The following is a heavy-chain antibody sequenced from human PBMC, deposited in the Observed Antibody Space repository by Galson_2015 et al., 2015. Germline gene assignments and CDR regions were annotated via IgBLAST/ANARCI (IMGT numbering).Heavy chain of an antibody. Sequence: SLRLSCAASGFSFNKYAMNWVRQFPEKGLEWVSAVSGSGATTDYADSVDSRFTTSRDNSKNMLYLQMNSLRAEDTALYYCAKDIIGAPGRHFDSWGQGTLVTVSS. CDR1: GFSFNKYA. CDR2: VSGSGATT. D-gene: IGHD6-13*01. V-gene: IGHV3-23*01. CDR3: AKDIIGAPGRHFDS. J-gene: IGHJ4*02.